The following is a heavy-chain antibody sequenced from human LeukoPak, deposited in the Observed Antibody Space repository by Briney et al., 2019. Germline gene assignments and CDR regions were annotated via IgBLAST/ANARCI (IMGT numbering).Heavy chain of an antibody. V-gene: IGHV6-1*01. CDR3: ARGSYTSTWV. CDR2: TYYRSKWYY. D-gene: IGHD6-13*01. J-gene: IGHJ4*01. Sequence: SQTLSLTCAISGDSVSSNIAAWSWIRQSPSRGLEWLGRTYYRSKWYYDYALSVKSRITINSDTSKNQFSLHLTSLTPEDTAVYYCARGSYTSTWVWGHGALVTVSS. CDR1: GDSVSSNIAA.